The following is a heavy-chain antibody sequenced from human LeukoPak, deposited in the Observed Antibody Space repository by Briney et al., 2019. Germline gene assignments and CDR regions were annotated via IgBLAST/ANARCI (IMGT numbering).Heavy chain of an antibody. V-gene: IGHV1-69*13. Sequence: SVKVSCKASGGTFSSYAISWVRQAPGQGLEWMGGIIPIFGTANYAQKFQGRVTITADESTSTAYMELSSLRSEDTAVYYCARDRRPLSNYDYYYYGMDVWGQGTTVTVSS. CDR1: GGTFSSYA. CDR3: ARDRRPLSNYDYYYYGMDV. CDR2: IIPIFGTA. D-gene: IGHD4-11*01. J-gene: IGHJ6*02.